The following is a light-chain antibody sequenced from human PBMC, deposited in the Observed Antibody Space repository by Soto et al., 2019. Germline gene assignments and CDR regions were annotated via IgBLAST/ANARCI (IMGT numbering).Light chain of an antibody. J-gene: IGLJ1*01. V-gene: IGLV2-23*01. CDR1: SSDVGSYNL. Sequence: QSALTQPASVSGSPGQSITISCTGTSSDVGSYNLVSWYQQHPGKAHKLMIYEGSKRPSGVSNRFSGSKSGNTASLSISGLQAEAEADYYCCSYAGSPYVFGTGTKVTVL. CDR3: CSYAGSPYV. CDR2: EGS.